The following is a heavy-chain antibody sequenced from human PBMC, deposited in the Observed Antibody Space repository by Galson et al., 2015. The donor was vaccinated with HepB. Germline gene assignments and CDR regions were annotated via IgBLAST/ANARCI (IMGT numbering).Heavy chain of an antibody. CDR1: GFTFSSYG. CDR2: IWYDGSNK. J-gene: IGHJ4*02. Sequence: SLRLSCAASGFTFSSYGMHWVRQAPGKGLEWVAVIWYDGSNKYYADSAKGRFTISRDNSKNTLYLQMNSLRAEDTAVYYCAREQMATISDTQFDYWGQGALVTVSS. CDR3: AREQMATISDTQFDY. V-gene: IGHV3-33*01. D-gene: IGHD5-24*01.